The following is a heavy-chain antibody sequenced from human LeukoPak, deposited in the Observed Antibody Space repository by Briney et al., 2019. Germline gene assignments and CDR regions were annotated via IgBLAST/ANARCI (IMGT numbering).Heavy chain of an antibody. J-gene: IGHJ3*02. V-gene: IGHV3-11*01. CDR1: GFTFSDYY. CDR3: ARSAAPARDAFDI. Sequence: GGSLRLSCAASGFTFSDYYMSWIRQAPGKGLEWVSYISSSGSTIYYADSVKGRFTISRDNAKNSLYLQMNSLRAEDTAVYYCARSAAPARDAFDIWGQGTMVTVSS. CDR2: ISSSGSTI.